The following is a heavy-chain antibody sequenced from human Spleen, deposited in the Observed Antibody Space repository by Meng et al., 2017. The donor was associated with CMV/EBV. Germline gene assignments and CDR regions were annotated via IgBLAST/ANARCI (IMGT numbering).Heavy chain of an antibody. CDR2: IYWNDDK. D-gene: IGHD6-13*01. J-gene: IGHJ4*02. Sequence: SVIALSTSGVGVGWIRQPTGKALEWLTVIYWNDDKHYSPSLKTRLTVTKDTSKNQVVLTMTNMDPVDTATYFCARKWTVAGAYYFDYWGQGALVTVSS. CDR1: VIALSTSGVG. CDR3: ARKWTVAGAYYFDY. V-gene: IGHV2-5*01.